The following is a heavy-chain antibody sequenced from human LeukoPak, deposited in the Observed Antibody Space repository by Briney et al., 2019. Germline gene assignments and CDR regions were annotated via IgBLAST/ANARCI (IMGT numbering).Heavy chain of an antibody. D-gene: IGHD2-15*01. CDR2: IKQDGSEK. V-gene: IGHV3-7*01. CDR3: ARELGYCSGGSCYSVY. J-gene: IGHJ4*02. CDR1: GFTFSSYA. Sequence: GGSLRLSCAASGFTFSSYAMSWVRQAPGKGLEWVANIKQDGSEKYYVDSVKGRFTISRDNAKNSLYLQMNSLRAEDTAVYYCARELGYCSGGSCYSVYWGQGTLVTVSS.